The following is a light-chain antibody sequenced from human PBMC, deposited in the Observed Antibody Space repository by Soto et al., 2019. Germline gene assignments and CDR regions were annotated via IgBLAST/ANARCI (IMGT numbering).Light chain of an antibody. CDR1: SSNIGSNY. CDR2: RNN. V-gene: IGLV1-47*01. Sequence: QSVLTQPPSASGTPGQRDTISCSGSSSNIGSNYVYWYQQLPGTAPKLLIYRNNQRPSGVPDRFSGSKSGTSASLAISGLRSEDEADYYCASWDDSLSGYVFGTGTKLTVL. J-gene: IGLJ1*01. CDR3: ASWDDSLSGYV.